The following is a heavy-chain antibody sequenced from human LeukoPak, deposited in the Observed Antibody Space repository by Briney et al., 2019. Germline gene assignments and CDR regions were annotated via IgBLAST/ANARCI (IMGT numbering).Heavy chain of an antibody. CDR1: GYIFTSYG. Sequence: ASVKVSCKTSGYIFTSYGISWVRQAPGQGLEWMGWINPNSGGTNYAQKFQGRVTMTRDTSISTAYMELSRLRSDDTAVYYCAWGRYFDWLFKLDYWGQGTLVTVSS. J-gene: IGHJ4*02. D-gene: IGHD3-9*01. CDR2: INPNSGGT. V-gene: IGHV1-2*02. CDR3: AWGRYFDWLFKLDY.